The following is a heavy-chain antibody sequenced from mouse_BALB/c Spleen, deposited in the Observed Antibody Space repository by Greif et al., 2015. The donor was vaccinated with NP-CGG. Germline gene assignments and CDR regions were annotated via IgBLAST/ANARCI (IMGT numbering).Heavy chain of an antibody. CDR2: ISNGGGST. J-gene: IGHJ3*01. CDR1: GFTFSSYT. Sequence: EVKVVESGGGLVQPGGSLKLSCAASGFTFSSYTMSWVRQTPEKRLEWVAYISNGGGSTYYPDTVKGRFTISRDNAKNTLYLQRSSLKSEDTAMYYCARHRRDGYDGPWFAYWGQGTLVTVSA. CDR3: ARHRRDGYDGPWFAY. D-gene: IGHD2-2*01. V-gene: IGHV5-12-2*01.